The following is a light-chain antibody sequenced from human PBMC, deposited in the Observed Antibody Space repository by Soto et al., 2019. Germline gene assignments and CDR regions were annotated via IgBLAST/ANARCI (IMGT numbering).Light chain of an antibody. Sequence: EIVLTQSPGTLSVSPGERATLSCRASQTISTNNLAWYQQKPGQAPSRLIYGTSSRATGIPDRFSGSGSGTDFTLTISRLEPEDSAIYYCQQYGSWTFGQGTKVEIK. V-gene: IGKV3-20*01. CDR2: GTS. CDR3: QQYGSWT. CDR1: QTISTNN. J-gene: IGKJ1*01.